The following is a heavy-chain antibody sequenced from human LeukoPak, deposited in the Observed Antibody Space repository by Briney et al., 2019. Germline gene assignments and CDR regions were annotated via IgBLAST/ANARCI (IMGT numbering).Heavy chain of an antibody. CDR1: GYTFTSYG. D-gene: IGHD3-10*01. Sequence: ASVKVSCKASGYTFTSYGISWVRQAPGQGLEWMGWISAYNGNTNYAQKLQGRVTMTTDTSTSTAYMELRSLRSDDTAVYYCARVGYYGSGSYSNDWFDPWGQGTLVTVSS. CDR2: ISAYNGNT. J-gene: IGHJ5*02. V-gene: IGHV1-18*04. CDR3: ARVGYYGSGSYSNDWFDP.